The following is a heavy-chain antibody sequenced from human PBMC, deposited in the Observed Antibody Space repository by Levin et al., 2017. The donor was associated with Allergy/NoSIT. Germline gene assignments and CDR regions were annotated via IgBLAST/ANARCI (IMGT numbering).Heavy chain of an antibody. D-gene: IGHD2-2*01. CDR1: GFTFSSYA. J-gene: IGHJ4*02. CDR3: AKDRSEYQLSSGFDY. Sequence: PGGSLRLSCAASGFTFSSYAMSWVRQAPGKGLEWVSAISGSGGSTYYADSVKGRFTISRDNSKNTLYLQMNSLRAEDTAVYYCAKDRSEYQLSSGFDYWGQGTLVTVSS. CDR2: ISGSGGST. V-gene: IGHV3-23*01.